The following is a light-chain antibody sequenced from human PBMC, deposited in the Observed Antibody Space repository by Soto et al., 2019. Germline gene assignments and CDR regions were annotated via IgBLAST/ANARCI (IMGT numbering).Light chain of an antibody. V-gene: IGKV1-39*01. Sequence: DIQMTQSPSSLSASVGDRVIITCRASQRIRTYLNWYQQKPGEAPKLLIYVTSNLQSGVPPRFSGSGSGTDFTLSINGLQPEDFVTYYCQQTYSSPRTFGQGTKVEI. CDR1: QRIRTY. J-gene: IGKJ1*01. CDR2: VTS. CDR3: QQTYSSPRT.